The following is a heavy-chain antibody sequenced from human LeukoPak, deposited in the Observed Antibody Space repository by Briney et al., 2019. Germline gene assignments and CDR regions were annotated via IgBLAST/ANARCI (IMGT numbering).Heavy chain of an antibody. D-gene: IGHD3-22*01. J-gene: IGHJ3*02. CDR1: GYTFTGYY. Sequence: ASVKVSCKASGYTFTGYYMHWVRQAPGQGLEWMGWINPNSGGTNYAQKFQGRVTITADESTSTAYMELSSLRSEDTAVYYCARDRRDSSGYYYDAFDIWGKGTTVTVSS. V-gene: IGHV1-2*02. CDR3: ARDRRDSSGYYYDAFDI. CDR2: INPNSGGT.